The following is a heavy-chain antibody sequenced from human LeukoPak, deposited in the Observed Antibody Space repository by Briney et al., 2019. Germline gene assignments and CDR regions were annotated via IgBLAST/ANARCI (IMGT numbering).Heavy chain of an antibody. Sequence: ASVKVSCKASGYTFTSYYMHWVRQAPAQGLELMGIINPSGGGTSYAQKFQERGTMTRDTSTSTVYMELSSLRSEDTAVYYCARAPNFSDGQQLVQGEYYYYYMNVWGKGTTVTVSS. CDR1: GYTFTSYY. D-gene: IGHD6-13*01. V-gene: IGHV1-46*01. CDR3: ARAPNFSDGQQLVQGEYYYYYMNV. J-gene: IGHJ6*03. CDR2: INPSGGGT.